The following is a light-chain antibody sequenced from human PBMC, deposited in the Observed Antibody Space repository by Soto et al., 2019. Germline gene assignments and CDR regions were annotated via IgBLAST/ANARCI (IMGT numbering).Light chain of an antibody. CDR3: QQYATSPT. Sequence: EIVLTQSPGTLSLSPGERATLSCRASQSVSSNYLAWYQQKPGQAPRLLIYGASSRATGIPDRFSGSGSGTDFTLTISRLEPEDFAVYYCQQYATSPTVGEGTKVEIK. CDR2: GAS. CDR1: QSVSSNY. J-gene: IGKJ1*01. V-gene: IGKV3-20*01.